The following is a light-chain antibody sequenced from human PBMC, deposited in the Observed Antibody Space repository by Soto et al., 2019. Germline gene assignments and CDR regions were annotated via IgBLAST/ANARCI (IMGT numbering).Light chain of an antibody. CDR1: QSVSSY. CDR2: DAS. V-gene: IGKV3-11*01. J-gene: IGKJ4*01. Sequence: ETVLRQSPVTRSLSPGERATLFCRASQSVSSYLAWYQQKPGQAPRLLIYDASNRASGIPARFSGSGSGTDFTLNIPSLAPEDFAFYYCQQRSNWPPTFGRGTKVDIK. CDR3: QQRSNWPPT.